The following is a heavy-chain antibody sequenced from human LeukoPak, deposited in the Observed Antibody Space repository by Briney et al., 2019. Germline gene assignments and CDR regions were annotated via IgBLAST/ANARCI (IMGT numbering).Heavy chain of an antibody. CDR2: RHSSGAT. CDR3: ARDSRGGGPDFDY. D-gene: IGHD3-16*01. Sequence: KPSETLSLTCTVSGGSINNYWWAWIRQPPWKGLQWIGYRHSSGATSYNLSLESRVTISIDTSRNQFSLKLNSVTAADTAVYYCARDSRGGGPDFDYWGQGTLVTVSS. CDR1: GGSINNYW. J-gene: IGHJ4*02. V-gene: IGHV4-59*12.